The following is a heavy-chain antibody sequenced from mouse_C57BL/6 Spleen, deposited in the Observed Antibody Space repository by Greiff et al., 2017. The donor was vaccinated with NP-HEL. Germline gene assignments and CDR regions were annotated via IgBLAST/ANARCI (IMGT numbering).Heavy chain of an antibody. CDR1: GFTFTDYY. CDR3: ARTGYDGSFAY. D-gene: IGHD2-3*01. Sequence: VKLQESGPELVKPGASVKLSCTASGFTFTDYYINWVKQRPGQGLEWIGWIFPGGGSTYYNEKFKGKATLTVEKSTSTAYMLISSLTAEDSAVYFCARTGYDGSFAYWGQGTLVTVSA. V-gene: IGHV1-75*01. CDR2: IFPGGGST. J-gene: IGHJ3*01.